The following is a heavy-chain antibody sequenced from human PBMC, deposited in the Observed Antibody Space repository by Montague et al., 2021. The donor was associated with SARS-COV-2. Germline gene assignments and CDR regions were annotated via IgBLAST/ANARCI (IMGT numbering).Heavy chain of an antibody. CDR1: GGSCTDFY. Sequence: SETLSLTCAVYGGSCTDFYWTWTRQPPGKGLERIGESNDRGSSNYNPSLKNRVTISVDKSKNQISLKLTSVTAADTATYYCARGQVTVFAILIAFPAAGAIDVGGPGTTVTVSS. CDR3: ARGQVTVFAILIAFPAAGAIDV. CDR2: SNDRGSS. J-gene: IGHJ3*01. V-gene: IGHV4-34*01. D-gene: IGHD3-16*02.